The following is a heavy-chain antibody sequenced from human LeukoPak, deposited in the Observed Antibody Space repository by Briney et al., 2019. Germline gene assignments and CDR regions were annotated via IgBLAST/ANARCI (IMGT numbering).Heavy chain of an antibody. Sequence: GRSLRLSCAASGFTFSSYAMHWVRQAPGKGLEWVAVISYDGSNKYYADSVKGRFTISRDNSKNTLYLQMNSLRAEDTAVYYCAGGGFDYDPIDYWGQGTLVTVSS. J-gene: IGHJ4*02. CDR3: AGGGFDYDPIDY. V-gene: IGHV3-30-3*01. D-gene: IGHD4-17*01. CDR1: GFTFSSYA. CDR2: ISYDGSNK.